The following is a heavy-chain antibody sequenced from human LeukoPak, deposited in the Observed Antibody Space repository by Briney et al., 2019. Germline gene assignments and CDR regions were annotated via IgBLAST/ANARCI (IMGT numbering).Heavy chain of an antibody. CDR1: GFTLSNAW. J-gene: IGHJ4*02. Sequence: GGSLRLSCAASGFTLSNAWMIWVRQAPGKGLEWVGRIKSKTDGGTTDYAAPVKGRFTISRDDSKNTLYLQMNSLKTEDTAVYYCTTSDSSGWSFDYWGQGTLVTVSS. CDR2: IKSKTDGGTT. V-gene: IGHV3-15*01. D-gene: IGHD6-19*01. CDR3: TTSDSSGWSFDY.